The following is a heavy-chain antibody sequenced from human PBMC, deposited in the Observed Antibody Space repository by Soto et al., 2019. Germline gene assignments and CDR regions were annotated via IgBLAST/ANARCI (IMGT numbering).Heavy chain of an antibody. J-gene: IGHJ6*02. Sequence: QVQLVQSGAEVKKPGSSVKVSCKASGGTFSSYAISWVRQAPGQGLEWMGGIIPIFGTANYAQKFQGRVTITADESTSTAYMERSSLRSEDPAVYYCARDGTVTTPPPYYYYYYGMDVWGQGTTVTVSS. CDR2: IIPIFGTA. CDR1: GGTFSSYA. V-gene: IGHV1-69*01. D-gene: IGHD4-17*01. CDR3: ARDGTVTTPPPYYYYYYGMDV.